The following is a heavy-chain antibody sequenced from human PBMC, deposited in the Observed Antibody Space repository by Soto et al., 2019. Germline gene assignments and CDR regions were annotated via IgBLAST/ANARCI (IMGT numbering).Heavy chain of an antibody. Sequence: SETLSLTCTVSGGSISSYYWSWIRQPPGKGLEWIGYIYYSGSTNYNPSLKSRVTISVDTSKNQFSLKLSSVTAADTAVYYCARASVVPYNWFDPWGQGTLVTAPQ. J-gene: IGHJ5*02. CDR3: ARASVVPYNWFDP. CDR1: GGSISSYY. V-gene: IGHV4-59*01. CDR2: IYYSGST. D-gene: IGHD6-6*01.